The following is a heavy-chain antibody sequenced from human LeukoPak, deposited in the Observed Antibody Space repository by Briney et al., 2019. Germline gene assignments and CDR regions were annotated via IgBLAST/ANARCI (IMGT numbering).Heavy chain of an antibody. J-gene: IGHJ4*02. CDR3: ARRRLYNTFDN. V-gene: IGHV4-39*02. CDR2: IYYSGST. Sequence: SETLSLTCTVSGGSVSSSSYYWGWIRQPPGKGLEWIGTIYYSGSTHYNPSLKSRVTISVYTSKNYFSLELSSVTATDTAVYYCARRRLYNTFDNWGQGTLVTVSS. D-gene: IGHD1-14*01. CDR1: GGSVSSSSYY.